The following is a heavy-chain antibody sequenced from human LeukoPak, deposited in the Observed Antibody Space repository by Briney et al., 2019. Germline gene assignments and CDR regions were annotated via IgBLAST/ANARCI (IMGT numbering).Heavy chain of an antibody. CDR1: GGTFSSYT. V-gene: IGHV1-69*04. CDR3: ARDPPPFNWNDSAFDI. CDR2: IIPILGIA. J-gene: IGHJ3*02. D-gene: IGHD1-20*01. Sequence: SVKVSCKASGGTFSSYTISWVRQAPGQGLEWLGRIIPILGIANYAQKFQGRVTITADKSTSTAYMELSSLRSEDTAVYYCARDPPPFNWNDSAFDIWGQGTMVTVSS.